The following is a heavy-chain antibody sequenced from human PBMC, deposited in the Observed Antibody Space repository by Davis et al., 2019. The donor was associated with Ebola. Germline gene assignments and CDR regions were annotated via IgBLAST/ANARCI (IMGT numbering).Heavy chain of an antibody. CDR1: GGSISSYY. Sequence: MPSETLSLTCTVSGGSISSYYWSWIRQPPGKGLEWIGYIYYSGSTNYNPSLKSRVTIYVDTSKNQFSLRLSSETAADTAIYYCARLRDYYDSSGYAFDIWGQGTMVSVSS. CDR3: ARLRDYYDSSGYAFDI. V-gene: IGHV4-59*08. CDR2: IYYSGST. D-gene: IGHD3-22*01. J-gene: IGHJ3*02.